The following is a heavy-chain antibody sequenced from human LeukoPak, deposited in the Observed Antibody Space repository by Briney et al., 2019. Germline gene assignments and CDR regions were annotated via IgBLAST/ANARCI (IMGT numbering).Heavy chain of an antibody. Sequence: SETLSLTCTVSGGSISSYYWSWIRQPPGKGLEWIGHIYYSGSTNFNPSLTSRVTISVDTSKNQFSLKLSSVTAADTAVYYCARGYSSNWYSGFDPWGQGTLVTVSS. CDR1: GGSISSYY. CDR3: ARGYSSNWYSGFDP. V-gene: IGHV4-59*01. CDR2: IYYSGST. D-gene: IGHD6-13*01. J-gene: IGHJ5*02.